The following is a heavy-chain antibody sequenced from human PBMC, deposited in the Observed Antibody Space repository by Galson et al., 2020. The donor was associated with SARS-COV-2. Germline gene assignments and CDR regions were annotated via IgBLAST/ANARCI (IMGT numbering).Heavy chain of an antibody. V-gene: IGHV4-39*07. CDR2: VSYSGTT. Sequence: SETLSLTCTVSGDSISSSYYYWAWIRQPPGKGLEWVGSVSYSGTTYSNPSPRGRVTISIDASKTQFSLKLSSATAADTAVYYCARVPYSSSWYVDYWGQGTLVAVSS. D-gene: IGHD6-13*01. CDR3: ARVPYSSSWYVDY. J-gene: IGHJ4*02. CDR1: GDSISSSYYY.